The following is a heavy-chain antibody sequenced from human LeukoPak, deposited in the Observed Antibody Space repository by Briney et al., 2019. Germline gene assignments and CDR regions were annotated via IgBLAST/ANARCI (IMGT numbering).Heavy chain of an antibody. CDR3: ARLDKSIVVVPAAYYYYYYMDV. J-gene: IGHJ6*03. Sequence: SETLSLTCAVYGGSFSGYYWSWIRQPPGKGLAWIGEINHSGSTNYNPSLKSRVTISVDTSKNQFSLKLSSVTAADTAVYYCARLDKSIVVVPAAYYYYYYMDVWGKGTTVTVSS. CDR2: INHSGST. CDR1: GGSFSGYY. D-gene: IGHD2-2*01. V-gene: IGHV4-34*01.